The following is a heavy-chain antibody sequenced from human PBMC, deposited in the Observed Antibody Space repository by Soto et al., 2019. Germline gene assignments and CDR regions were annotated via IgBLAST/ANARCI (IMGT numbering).Heavy chain of an antibody. V-gene: IGHV4-4*02. CDR2: IYHSGST. Sequence: QVQLQESGPGLVKPSGTLSLTCAVSGGSISSSNWWSWVRQPPGKGLDWIGEIYHSGSTNYNPTLNSRVDIAVDKSKNQFSLKLSSVTAADPAVYYCAREKRDDIAAADHWGKGNLVTVSA. CDR3: AREKRDDIAAADH. D-gene: IGHD6-13*01. CDR1: GGSISSSNW. J-gene: IGHJ4*02.